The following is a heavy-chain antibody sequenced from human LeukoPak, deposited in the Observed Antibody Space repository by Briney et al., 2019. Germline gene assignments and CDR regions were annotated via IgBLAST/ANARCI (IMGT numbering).Heavy chain of an antibody. CDR3: AKDFWGEDDGVWESFGPHWCFEQ. V-gene: IGHV3-30*02. D-gene: IGHD3-16*01. CDR1: GLTFSGHG. Sequence: GVALRLSCVVSGLTFSGHGMHWVRPAPGKGLEWEAFIPYNGQKQYYSDSVKGRFSISRDNSKKTVFLGMTSPTSEDTGVYYCAKDFWGEDDGVWESFGPHWCFEQWGRGTLVIVPS. J-gene: IGHJ2*01. CDR2: IPYNGQKQ.